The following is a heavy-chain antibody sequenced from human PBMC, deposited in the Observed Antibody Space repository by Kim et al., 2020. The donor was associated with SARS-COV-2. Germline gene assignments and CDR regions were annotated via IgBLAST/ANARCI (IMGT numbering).Heavy chain of an antibody. V-gene: IGHV3-30*18. Sequence: GGSLRLSCAASGFIFSNSGMHWVRQAPGKGLEWMAVTSYDGSDKYYADSVKGRFTISRDNYEKTLYLQMSSLRGEDTAVYYCVKGLGSSWTDPFDIWGQGTVDTVSA. CDR2: TSYDGSDK. CDR3: VKGLGSSWTDPFDI. CDR1: GFIFSNSG. D-gene: IGHD6-13*01. J-gene: IGHJ3*02.